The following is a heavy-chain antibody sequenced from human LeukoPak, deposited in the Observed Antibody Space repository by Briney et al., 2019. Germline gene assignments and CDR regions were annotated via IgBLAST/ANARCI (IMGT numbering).Heavy chain of an antibody. J-gene: IGHJ6*02. CDR3: ARVGVVRGVIIKRPEYGMDV. CDR1: GFTFSDYD. CDR2: ISSSGSKI. D-gene: IGHD3-10*01. Sequence: GGSLRLSCAASGFTFSDYDMSWIRQAPGKGLEWVSYISSSGSKIYYADSVKGRFTISRDNAKNSPYLQMNSLRAEDTAVYYCARVGVVRGVIIKRPEYGMDVWGQGTTVTVSS. V-gene: IGHV3-11*01.